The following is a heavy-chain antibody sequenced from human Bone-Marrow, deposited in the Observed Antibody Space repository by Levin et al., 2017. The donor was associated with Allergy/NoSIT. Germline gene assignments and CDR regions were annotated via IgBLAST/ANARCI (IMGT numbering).Heavy chain of an antibody. V-gene: IGHV3-9*01. Sequence: SCVVSGFAFDDYAMHWVRQRPGKGLEWVSGMTWNGDRIGYADAVKGRFTISRDNAKNPLFLEMTSLRPEDTAVYFCVRDALGAGSSWTNYYGLDVWGQGTTVTVSS. CDR3: VRDALGAGSSWTNYYGLDV. CDR1: GFAFDDYA. J-gene: IGHJ6*02. D-gene: IGHD6-13*01. CDR2: MTWNGDRI.